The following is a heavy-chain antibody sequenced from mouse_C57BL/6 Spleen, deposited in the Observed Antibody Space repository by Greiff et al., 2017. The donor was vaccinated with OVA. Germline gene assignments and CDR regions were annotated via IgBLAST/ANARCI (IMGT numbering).Heavy chain of an antibody. CDR2: IDPSDSYT. V-gene: IGHV1-69*01. D-gene: IGHD2-13*01. CDR1: GYTFTSYW. J-gene: IGHJ4*01. Sequence: QVQLQQPGAELVMPGASVKLSCKASGYTFTSYWMHWVKQRPGQGLEWIGEIDPSDSYTNYNQKFKGKSTLTVDKSSRTAYMQLSSLTSEDSAVYYCARRGGGLDAMDYWGQGTSVTVSS. CDR3: ARRGGGLDAMDY.